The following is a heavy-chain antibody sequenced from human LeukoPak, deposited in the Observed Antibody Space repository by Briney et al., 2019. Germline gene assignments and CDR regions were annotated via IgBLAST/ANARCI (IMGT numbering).Heavy chain of an antibody. D-gene: IGHD5-24*01. CDR1: GFTFSSYS. CDR3: ARETGRWLQTDAFDI. CDR2: ISSSSSYI. Sequence: GGSLRLSCAASGFTFSSYSMNWVRQAPGKGLEWISSISSSSSYIYYADSVKGRFTISRDNAKNSLYLQMNSLRAEDTAVYYCARETGRWLQTDAFDIWGQGTMVTVSS. J-gene: IGHJ3*02. V-gene: IGHV3-21*01.